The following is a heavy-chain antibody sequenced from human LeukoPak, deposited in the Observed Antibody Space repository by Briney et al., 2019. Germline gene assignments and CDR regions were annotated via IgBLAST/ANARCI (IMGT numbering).Heavy chain of an antibody. CDR2: INHSGST. V-gene: IGHV4-34*01. CDR1: GGSFRGYY. CDR3: ARGRVLDY. D-gene: IGHD1-1*01. J-gene: IGHJ4*02. Sequence: SETLSLTCAVYGGSFRGYYWSWIRQPPGKGLEWIGEINHSGSTNYNPSLKSRVTISVDTSKNQFSLKLSSVTAADTAVYYCARGRVLDYWGQGTLVTVSS.